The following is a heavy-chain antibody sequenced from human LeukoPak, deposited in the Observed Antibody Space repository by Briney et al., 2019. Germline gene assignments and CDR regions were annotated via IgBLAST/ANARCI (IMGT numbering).Heavy chain of an antibody. D-gene: IGHD6-13*01. J-gene: IGHJ5*02. CDR1: GFTFSDYY. V-gene: IGHV3-11*01. Sequence: GGSLRLSCAASGFTFSDYYMSWIRQAPAKGREWISYISSSGATIYSADSVKGRFTISRDNTKNSLYLQMNTLRADDTAVYYCARAPKYSSSAWFDPWGQGTLVIVSS. CDR2: ISSSGATI. CDR3: ARAPKYSSSAWFDP.